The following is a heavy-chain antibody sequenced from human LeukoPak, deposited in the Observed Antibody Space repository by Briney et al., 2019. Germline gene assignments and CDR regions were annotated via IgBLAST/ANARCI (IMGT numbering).Heavy chain of an antibody. D-gene: IGHD3-22*01. V-gene: IGHV4-59*11. CDR1: GGSISSHY. CDR2: IYYSGST. Sequence: SETLSLTCTVSGGSISSHYWSWIRQPPGKGLEWIGYIYYSGSTNYNPSLKSRVTISVDTSKNQFSLKLSSVTAADTAVYYCARDHDSSGWWFDPWGQGTLVTVSS. J-gene: IGHJ5*02. CDR3: ARDHDSSGWWFDP.